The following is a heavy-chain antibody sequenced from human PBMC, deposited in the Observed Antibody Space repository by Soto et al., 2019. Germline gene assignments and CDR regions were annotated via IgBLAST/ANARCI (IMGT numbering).Heavy chain of an antibody. J-gene: IGHJ4*02. D-gene: IGHD1-26*01. CDR3: ARGVGPTSYCFDS. CDR2: ISGSGRSI. Sequence: PGGSLRLSCATSGFTFTTYSMNWVRQVPGKGLEWVSSISGSGRSINYADSVKGRFTISRDNAKNSLYLQMNTLTADDAAVYYCARGVGPTSYCFDSWGQGILVTVSS. CDR1: GFTFTTYS. V-gene: IGHV3-21*01.